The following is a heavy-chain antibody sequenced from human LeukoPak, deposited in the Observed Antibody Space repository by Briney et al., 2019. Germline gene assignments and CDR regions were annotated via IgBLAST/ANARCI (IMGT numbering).Heavy chain of an antibody. CDR1: GGSIRSNY. Sequence: SETLSLTCTFSGGSIRSNYWGWFRRPPGKGLQWIGMGHYSGRTNYSPSLKGRLTISVDTSKSQFSLKLSSVTAADTAVYFCGRNNNLVGATNNDVFDIWSQGTMVTVSS. CDR2: GHYSGRT. CDR3: GRNNNLVGATNNDVFDI. V-gene: IGHV4-59*01. J-gene: IGHJ3*02. D-gene: IGHD1-26*01.